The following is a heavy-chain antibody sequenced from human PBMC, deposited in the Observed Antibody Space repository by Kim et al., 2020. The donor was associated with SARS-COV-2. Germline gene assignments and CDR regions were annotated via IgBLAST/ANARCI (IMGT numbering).Heavy chain of an antibody. D-gene: IGHD2-15*01. J-gene: IGHJ4*02. CDR1: GYTFTTYG. CDR2: INTDNGRA. V-gene: IGHV1-3*04. Sequence: ASVKVSCKASGYTFTTYGVHWVRQAPGQSLEWMGWINTDNGRAGSSQKFQGRVTITRDTSASTVYMGLSSLRSEDTAVYYCARDRWHYDYWGQGTLVTVAS. CDR3: ARDRWHYDY.